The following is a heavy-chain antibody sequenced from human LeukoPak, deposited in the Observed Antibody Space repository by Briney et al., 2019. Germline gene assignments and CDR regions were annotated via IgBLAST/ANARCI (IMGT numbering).Heavy chain of an antibody. D-gene: IGHD6-19*01. CDR2: INHSGST. CDR1: GGSFSGYY. V-gene: IGHV4-34*01. J-gene: IGHJ4*02. CDR3: ARGPHDGWYGYRAIDY. Sequence: KPSETLSLTCAVYGGSFSGYYWSWIRQPPGKGLEWIGEINHSGSTNYNPSLKSRVTISVDTSKNQFSLKLSSVTAADTAVYYCARGPHDGWYGYRAIDYRGQGTLVTVSS.